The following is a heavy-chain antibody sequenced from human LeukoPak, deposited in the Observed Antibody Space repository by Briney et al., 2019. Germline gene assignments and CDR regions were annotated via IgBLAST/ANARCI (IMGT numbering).Heavy chain of an antibody. J-gene: IGHJ4*02. CDR2: ISSSSSYI. CDR1: GFTFSSYS. CDR3: ARIRDYYDSSGIEGY. Sequence: GGSLRLSCAASGFTFSSYSMNWVRQAPGKGLEWVPSISSSSSYIYYADSVKGRFTISRDNAKNSLYLQMNSLRAEDTAVYYCARIRDYYDSSGIEGYWGQGTLVTVSS. V-gene: IGHV3-21*01. D-gene: IGHD3-22*01.